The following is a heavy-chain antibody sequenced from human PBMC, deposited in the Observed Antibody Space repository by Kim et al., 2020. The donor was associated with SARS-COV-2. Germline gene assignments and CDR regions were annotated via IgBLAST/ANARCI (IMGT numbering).Heavy chain of an antibody. CDR2: IYYSGST. D-gene: IGHD2-2*02. Sequence: SETLSLTCTVSGGSISSSSYYWGWIRQPPGKGLEWIGSIYYSGSTYYNPSLKSRVTISVDTSKNQFSLKLSSVTAADTAVYYCARHKPLWVRVAIRGWF. CDR3: ARHKPLWVRVAIRGWF. V-gene: IGHV4-39*01. J-gene: IGHJ5*01. CDR1: GGSISSSSYY.